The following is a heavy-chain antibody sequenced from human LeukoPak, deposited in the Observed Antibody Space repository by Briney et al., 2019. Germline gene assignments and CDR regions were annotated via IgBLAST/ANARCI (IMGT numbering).Heavy chain of an antibody. J-gene: IGHJ4*02. CDR1: GFTFSSYA. V-gene: IGHV3-23*01. Sequence: PGGSLRLSCAASGFTFSSYAMSWVRQAPGKGLEWVSAISGSGGKTYYADSVEGRFTISRDHSKNTLYLQMDSLRDEDTAVYYCAKYSGAWGQTHSEFVYWGQGTLVTVSS. CDR3: AKYSGAWGQTHSEFVY. CDR2: ISGSGGKT. D-gene: IGHD3-10*01.